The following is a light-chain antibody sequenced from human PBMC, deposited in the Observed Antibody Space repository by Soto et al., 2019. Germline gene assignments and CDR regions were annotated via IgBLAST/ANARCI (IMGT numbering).Light chain of an antibody. CDR1: SSNIGSNT. Sequence: QSALTQPPSASGTPGQRVTISCSGSSSNIGSNTVNWYQQLPGTAPKLLIYSNNERPSGVPDRFSGSKSGTSASLAISGLQSEEDADFYCEAWDDSLNAYVIGTGTKVTVL. CDR3: EAWDDSLNAYV. CDR2: SNN. V-gene: IGLV1-44*01. J-gene: IGLJ1*01.